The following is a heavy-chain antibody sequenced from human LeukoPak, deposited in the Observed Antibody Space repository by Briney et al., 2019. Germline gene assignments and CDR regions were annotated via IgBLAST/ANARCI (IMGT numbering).Heavy chain of an antibody. Sequence: GRSLRLSCAASGFTFSGYGMHWVRQAPGKGLEWVAVIWYDGSNKYYADSVKGRFTISRDNSKNTLYLQMNSLRAEDTAVYYCARERSVVTPGLDYWGQGTLVTVSS. CDR3: ARERSVVTPGLDY. D-gene: IGHD4-23*01. CDR2: IWYDGSNK. V-gene: IGHV3-33*01. CDR1: GFTFSGYG. J-gene: IGHJ4*02.